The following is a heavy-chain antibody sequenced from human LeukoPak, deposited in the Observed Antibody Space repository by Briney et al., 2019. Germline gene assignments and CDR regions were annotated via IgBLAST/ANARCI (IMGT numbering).Heavy chain of an antibody. CDR2: INQDGSKR. D-gene: IGHD2/OR15-2a*01. J-gene: IGHJ6*04. Sequence: ETLSLTCAVSGESFSGFYWAWIRPSPEKGLEWVDNINQDGSKRYYGESVRGRFSIYRDNDKDSVYLQMNSLRAEDSAVYYCTFKMDVWGRGTTVIVSS. CDR3: TFKMDV. V-gene: IGHV3-7*01. CDR1: GESFSGFY.